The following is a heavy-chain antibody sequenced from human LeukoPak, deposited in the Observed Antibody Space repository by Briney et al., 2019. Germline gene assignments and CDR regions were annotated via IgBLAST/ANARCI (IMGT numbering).Heavy chain of an antibody. V-gene: IGHV3-30*03. CDR2: ISYDGSNK. D-gene: IGHD5-18*01. CDR1: AFTFSSYG. Sequence: PGGSLRLSCAASAFTFSSYGTHCVRQAPGKGLEWVAVISYDGSNKYYADSVKGRFTISRDNSKNTLYLQMNSLRAEDTAVYYCARDRQGYSYGYFDYWGQGTLVTVSS. CDR3: ARDRQGYSYGYFDY. J-gene: IGHJ4*02.